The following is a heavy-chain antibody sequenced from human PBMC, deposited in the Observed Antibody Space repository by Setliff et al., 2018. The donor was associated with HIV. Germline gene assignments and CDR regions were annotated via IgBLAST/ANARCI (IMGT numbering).Heavy chain of an antibody. CDR1: GGSISSSSYY. CDR3: VGSTIAAAVYYYYYYMDV. D-gene: IGHD6-13*01. Sequence: SETLSLTCTVSGGSISSSSYYWGWIRQPPGKGLEWIGSIYYSGSTYANPSLKSRVTISVDTSKNQFSLDLSSVTAADTAVYYCVGSTIAAAVYYYYYYMDVWGKGTTVTVSS. J-gene: IGHJ6*03. CDR2: IYYSGST. V-gene: IGHV4-39*01.